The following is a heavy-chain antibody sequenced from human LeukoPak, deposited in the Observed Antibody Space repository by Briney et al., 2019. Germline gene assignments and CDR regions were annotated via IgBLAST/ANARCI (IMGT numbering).Heavy chain of an antibody. J-gene: IGHJ4*02. V-gene: IGHV1-2*02. CDR1: GYTFTGYY. D-gene: IGHD1-26*01. CDR2: INPNSGGT. Sequence: ATVKVSCKASGYTFTGYYMHWVRQAPGQGLEWVGWINPNSGGTNYAQKFQGRVTMTRDTSISTAYMELSRLRSDDTAVYYCATGLLNPKRLGYWGQGTLVNVSS. CDR3: ATGLLNPKRLGY.